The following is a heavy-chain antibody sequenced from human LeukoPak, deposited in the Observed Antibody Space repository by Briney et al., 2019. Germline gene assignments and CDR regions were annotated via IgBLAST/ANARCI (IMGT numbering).Heavy chain of an antibody. CDR1: GFTFSSYA. CDR2: ISASGSST. V-gene: IGHV3-23*01. CDR3: AKGAQYDFWSGYTLEYFDV. Sequence: PGESLTLSCAVSGFTFSSYALNWLRQPPGKGLEWVTYISASGSSTHYADSVKGRFTISRDNSNNTLYLQINSLRAEDTAAYYCAKGAQYDFWSGYTLEYFDVWGKGTLVTVSS. J-gene: IGHJ4*02. D-gene: IGHD3-3*01.